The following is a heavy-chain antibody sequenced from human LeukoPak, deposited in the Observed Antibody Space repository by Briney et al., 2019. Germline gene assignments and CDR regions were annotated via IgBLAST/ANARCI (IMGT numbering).Heavy chain of an antibody. Sequence: GGSLRLSCAASGFTFSSSWMSWVRQAPGKGLEWVANINKDGSGKYYVDSVKGRFTISRDNAKNSLYLEMNSLRVEDTAVYYCARDGITGRPVAGLDYWGQGTLVTVSS. CDR3: ARDGITGRPVAGLDY. J-gene: IGHJ4*02. CDR1: GFTFSSSW. D-gene: IGHD6-19*01. V-gene: IGHV3-7*01. CDR2: INKDGSGK.